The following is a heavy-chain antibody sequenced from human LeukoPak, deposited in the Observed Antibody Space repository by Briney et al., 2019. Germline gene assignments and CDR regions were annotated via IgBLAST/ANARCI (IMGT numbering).Heavy chain of an antibody. J-gene: IGHJ4*02. CDR1: GGSFSGYY. D-gene: IGHD1-1*01. V-gene: IGHV4-34*01. CDR2: INHSGST. CDR3: ASRTTGTTPIDY. Sequence: SETLSLTCAVYGGSFSGYYWSWIRQPPGKGLEWIGEINHSGSTNYNPSLKSRVTISVDTSKNQFSLKLSSVTAADTAVYYCASRTTGTTPIDYWGQGTLVTVSS.